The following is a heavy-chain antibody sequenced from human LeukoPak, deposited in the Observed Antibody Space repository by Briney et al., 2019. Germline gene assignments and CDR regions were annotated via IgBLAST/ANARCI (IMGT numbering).Heavy chain of an antibody. Sequence: SVKVSCKASGGTFSSYAISWVRQAPGQGLEWMGGIIPIFGTANYAQKFQGRVTITTDESTSTAYMELSSLRSEDTAMYYCAREQGGVWLQNNYYYYYMDVWGKGTTVTVSS. CDR2: IIPIFGTA. D-gene: IGHD5-24*01. CDR3: AREQGGVWLQNNYYYYYMDV. CDR1: GGTFSSYA. J-gene: IGHJ6*03. V-gene: IGHV1-69*05.